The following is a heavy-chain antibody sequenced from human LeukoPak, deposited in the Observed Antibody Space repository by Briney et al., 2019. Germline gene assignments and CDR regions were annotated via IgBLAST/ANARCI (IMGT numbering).Heavy chain of an antibody. D-gene: IGHD4-17*01. J-gene: IGHJ4*02. CDR3: ARYRGGGDYDF. CDR2: ISSGSGYI. CDR1: GFTFSSFT. Sequence: NPGGSLRLSCAASGFTFSSFTMHWVRQAPGKGLEWVSSISSGSGYIYYADSVKGRFTISRDNAKNSLYLQMNSLRAEDTAVYFCARYRGGGDYDFWGQGTLVTVSS. V-gene: IGHV3-21*01.